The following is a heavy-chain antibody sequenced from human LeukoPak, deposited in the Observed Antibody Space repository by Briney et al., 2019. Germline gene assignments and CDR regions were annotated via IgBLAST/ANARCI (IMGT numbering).Heavy chain of an antibody. CDR2: INHSGST. D-gene: IGHD6-13*01. CDR3: AGDHSSSWNEYFQH. J-gene: IGHJ1*01. CDR1: GGSVSSGSYY. V-gene: IGHV4-39*07. Sequence: SETLSLTCTVSGGSVSSGSYYWSWVRQPPGKGLEWIGEINHSGSTNYNPSLKSRVTISVDTSKNQFSLKLSSVTAADTAVYYCAGDHSSSWNEYFQHWGQGTLVTVSS.